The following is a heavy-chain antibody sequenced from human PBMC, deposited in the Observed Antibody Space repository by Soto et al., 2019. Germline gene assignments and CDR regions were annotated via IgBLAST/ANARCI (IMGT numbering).Heavy chain of an antibody. J-gene: IGHJ4*02. D-gene: IGHD3-3*01. CDR1: GGSISSSSYY. Sequence: SETLSLTCTVSGGSISSSSYYWGWIRQPPGKGLEWIGSIYYSGSTYYNPSLKSRVTISVDTSKNQFSLKLSSVTAADTAVYYCARTDPLTTIVGPGPYYFDYWGQGTLVTVSS. V-gene: IGHV4-39*01. CDR3: ARTDPLTTIVGPGPYYFDY. CDR2: IYYSGST.